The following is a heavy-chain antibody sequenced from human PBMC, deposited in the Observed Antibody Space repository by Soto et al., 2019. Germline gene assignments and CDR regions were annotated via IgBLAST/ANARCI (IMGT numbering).Heavy chain of an antibody. V-gene: IGHV4-31*03. CDR1: GGSISSGSYY. Sequence: QVQLQESGPGLVKPSQTLALTCIVSGGSISSGSYYWSWIRQHPGKGLEWIGYIYYSGSTYYNPSLKSRVTISPATSKNQFSLKLSSVTAADTAVYYCARLSGDYGSGSSLWGQGTTVTVSS. D-gene: IGHD3-10*01. CDR3: ARLSGDYGSGSSL. J-gene: IGHJ6*02. CDR2: IYYSGST.